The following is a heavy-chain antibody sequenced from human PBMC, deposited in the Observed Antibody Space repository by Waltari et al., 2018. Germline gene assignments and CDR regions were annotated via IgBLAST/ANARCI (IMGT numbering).Heavy chain of an antibody. CDR2: INHSGST. D-gene: IGHD3-3*01. Sequence: QVQLQQWGAGLLKPSETLSLTCAVYGGSFSGYYWSWIRQPPGKGLEWIGEINHSGSTNYNPSLKSRVTISVDTSKNQFSLKLSSVTAADTAVYYCARTAPFWSGYNPNWFDPWGQGTLVTVSS. J-gene: IGHJ5*02. CDR1: GGSFSGYY. V-gene: IGHV4-34*01. CDR3: ARTAPFWSGYNPNWFDP.